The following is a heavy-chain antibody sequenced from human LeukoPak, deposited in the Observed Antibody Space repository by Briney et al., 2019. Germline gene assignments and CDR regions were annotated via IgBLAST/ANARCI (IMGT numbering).Heavy chain of an antibody. CDR1: GYTFTGYY. J-gene: IGHJ4*02. V-gene: IGHV1-2*02. CDR3: ARDSSSRVLYYFDY. D-gene: IGHD6-6*01. Sequence: ASVKVSGKASGYTFTGYYMHWVRQAPGQGLEWMGWINPNSGGTNYAQKFQGRVTMTRDTSISTAYMELSRLRSDDTAVYYCARDSSSRVLYYFDYWGQGTLVTVSS. CDR2: INPNSGGT.